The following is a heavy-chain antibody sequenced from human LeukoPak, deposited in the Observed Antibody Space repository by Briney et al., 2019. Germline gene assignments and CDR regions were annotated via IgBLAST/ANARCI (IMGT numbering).Heavy chain of an antibody. CDR3: ARGSLYYYYYMDV. Sequence: ASVKVSCKASGYTFTSYYMHWVRQAPGQGLEWMGIINPSGGTTTYAQKFQGRVTMTRDMSTSTVYMELSSLRSEDTAVYYCARGSLYYYYYMDVWGKGTTVTVSS. CDR1: GYTFTSYY. V-gene: IGHV1-46*01. J-gene: IGHJ6*03. CDR2: INPSGGTT.